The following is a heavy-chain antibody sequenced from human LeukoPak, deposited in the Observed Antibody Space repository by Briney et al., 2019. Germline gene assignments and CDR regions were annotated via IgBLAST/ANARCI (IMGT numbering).Heavy chain of an antibody. CDR3: ARDGQYRWLDP. J-gene: IGHJ5*02. CDR1: GGSVSSGSYY. CDR2: IYYSGST. D-gene: IGHD1-1*01. V-gene: IGHV4-61*01. Sequence: SETLSLTCTVSGGSVSSGSYYWSWIRQPPGRGLEWIGYIYYSGSTNYNPSLKSRVTISVDTSKNQFSLKLSSVTAADTAVYYCARDGQYRWLDPWGQGTLVTVSS.